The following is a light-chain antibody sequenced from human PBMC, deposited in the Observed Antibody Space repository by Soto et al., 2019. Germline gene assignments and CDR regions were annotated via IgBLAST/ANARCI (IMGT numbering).Light chain of an antibody. CDR3: QQYYDWPPT. Sequence: EIVMTQSPATLSVSPGERATISCRASQSISSSLAWYQQKPGQAPRLLIHGASTRATSNPGRFSGSGSGAEFTLTISSLQSEDFALYYCQQYYDWPPTFGQGTKVDIK. J-gene: IGKJ1*01. CDR2: GAS. CDR1: QSISSS. V-gene: IGKV3-15*01.